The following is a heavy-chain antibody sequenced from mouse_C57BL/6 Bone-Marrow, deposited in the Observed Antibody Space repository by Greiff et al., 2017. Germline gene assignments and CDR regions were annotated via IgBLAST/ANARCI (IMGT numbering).Heavy chain of an antibody. CDR2: IYPGDGDT. V-gene: IGHV1-82*01. CDR1: GYAFSSSW. J-gene: IGHJ1*03. D-gene: IGHD2-3*01. Sequence: VKLVESGPELVKPGASVKISCKASGYAFSSSWMNWVKQRPGKGLEWIGRIYPGDGDTTYNGKFKGKATLTADKSSSTAYMQLSSLTSEDSAVYFCARDYDGYYFDVWGTGTTVTVSS. CDR3: ARDYDGYYFDV.